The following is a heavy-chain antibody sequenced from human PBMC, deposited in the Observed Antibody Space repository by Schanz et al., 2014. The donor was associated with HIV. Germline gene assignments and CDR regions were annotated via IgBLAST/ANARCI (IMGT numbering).Heavy chain of an antibody. CDR3: ARAGQLALEQGWGNYYYYYYYGMDV. V-gene: IGHV3-7*01. D-gene: IGHD1-7*01. J-gene: IGHJ6*02. CDR2: IKQDGSEK. Sequence: EQMVESGGGVVQPGRSLRLACAASGFTFSSYAMHWVRQAPGKGLEWVANIKQDGSEKHYVDSVKGRFTISRDNAQNSLYLQMNSLRAEDTAVYYCARAGQLALEQGWGNYYYYYYYGMDVWGQGTTVTVSS. CDR1: GFTFSSYA.